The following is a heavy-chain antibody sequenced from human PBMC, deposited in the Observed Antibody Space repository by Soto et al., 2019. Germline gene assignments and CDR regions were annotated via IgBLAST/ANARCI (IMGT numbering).Heavy chain of an antibody. J-gene: IGHJ6*03. V-gene: IGHV3-11*01. CDR2: ISSSGSTI. D-gene: IGHD3-3*01. Sequence: QVQLVESGGGLVKPGGSLRLSCAASGFTFSDYYMRWIRQAPGKRLEWVSYISSSGSTIYYADSVKGRFTISRDNAKNSLYLQMNSLRAEDTAVYYCAGHSIKIFGSHGYYYYMDVWGKGTTVTVSS. CDR1: GFTFSDYY. CDR3: AGHSIKIFGSHGYYYYMDV.